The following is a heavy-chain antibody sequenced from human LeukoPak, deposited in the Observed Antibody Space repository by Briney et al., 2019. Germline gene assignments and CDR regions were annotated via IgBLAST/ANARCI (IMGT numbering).Heavy chain of an antibody. V-gene: IGHV3-30*18. CDR3: AKDGVTYYYDSSGYSYFDY. D-gene: IGHD3-22*01. CDR2: ISYDGSNK. CDR1: GFTFGTYG. Sequence: PGGSLRLSCAASGFTFGTYGMHWVRQAPGKGLEWVAVISYDGSNKYYADSVKGRFTISRDNSKNTLYLQMNSLRAEDTAVYYCAKDGVTYYYDSSGYSYFDYWGQGTLVTVSS. J-gene: IGHJ4*02.